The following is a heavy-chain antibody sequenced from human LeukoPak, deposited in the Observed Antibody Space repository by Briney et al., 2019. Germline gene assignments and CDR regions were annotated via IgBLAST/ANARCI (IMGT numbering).Heavy chain of an antibody. CDR2: ISSSSSYI. Sequence: PGGSLRLSCEASGFTFSSYSMNWVRQAPGKGLEWVSSISSSSSYIYYADSVKGRFTISRDNAKNSLYLQMNSLRAEDTAVYYCASGIAAAGSYFDYWGQGTLVTVSS. J-gene: IGHJ4*02. D-gene: IGHD6-13*01. CDR3: ASGIAAAGSYFDY. CDR1: GFTFSSYS. V-gene: IGHV3-21*01.